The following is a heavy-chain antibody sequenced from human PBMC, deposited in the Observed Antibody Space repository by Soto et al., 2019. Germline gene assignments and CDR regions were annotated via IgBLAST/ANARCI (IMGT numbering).Heavy chain of an antibody. CDR3: ARDHSISSSGAWWLDP. J-gene: IGHJ5*02. CDR1: GYTFTNNY. CDR2: INPSGGNT. V-gene: IGHV1-46*01. Sequence: ASVKVSCKASGYTFTNNYIHWVRRAPGQGLEWMGTINPSGGNTNYEQKFQGRVTMTRDTSTSTVYMDLRSLTSEDTAVYYCARDHSISSSGAWWLDPWGQGTLVTVSS. D-gene: IGHD6-13*01.